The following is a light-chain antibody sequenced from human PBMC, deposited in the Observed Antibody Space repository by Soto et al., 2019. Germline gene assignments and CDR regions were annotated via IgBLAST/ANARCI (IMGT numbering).Light chain of an antibody. CDR2: GVS. CDR1: QSVSSSY. V-gene: IGKV3-20*01. J-gene: IGKJ1*01. Sequence: EIVLTQSPGTLSLSPGERATLSCRASQSVSSSYLAWYQQKPGQAPRLLIYGVSSRATGIPDRFSGSGSVTDFTLTISRLEPEDFAVYYCQQYGNSPWTFGQGTKVDI. CDR3: QQYGNSPWT.